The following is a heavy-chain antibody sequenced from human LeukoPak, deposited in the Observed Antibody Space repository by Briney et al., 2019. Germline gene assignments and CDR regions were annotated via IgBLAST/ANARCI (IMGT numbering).Heavy chain of an antibody. Sequence: PGGSLRLSCAASGFTFNNYGMHWVRQAPGKGLEWVAFMQYDGNSKYYIDSVKGRFSISRDNSKNTLYLQMNSLRPEDTAVYFCAKAVVGYTYAFDSWGQGTLVTVSS. CDR2: MQYDGNSK. D-gene: IGHD5-18*01. V-gene: IGHV3-30*02. CDR1: GFTFNNYG. J-gene: IGHJ4*02. CDR3: AKAVVGYTYAFDS.